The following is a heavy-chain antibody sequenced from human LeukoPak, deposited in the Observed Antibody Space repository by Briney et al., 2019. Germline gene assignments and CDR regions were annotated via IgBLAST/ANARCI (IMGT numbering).Heavy chain of an antibody. J-gene: IGHJ4*02. CDR3: AGERGDYGVITGAFDY. V-gene: IGHV4-39*07. CDR2: IYYSGST. Sequence: PSETLSLTCTVSGGSISSSSYYWGWIRQPPGKGLEWIGSIYYSGSTYFNPSLKSRVTISVDTSKNQFSLKLSSVTAADTAVYYCAGERGDYGVITGAFDYWGQGTLVTVSS. D-gene: IGHD4-17*01. CDR1: GGSISSSSYY.